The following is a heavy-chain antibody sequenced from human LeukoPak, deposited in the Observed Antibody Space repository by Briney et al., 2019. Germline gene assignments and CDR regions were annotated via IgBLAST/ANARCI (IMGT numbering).Heavy chain of an antibody. CDR3: ARARYCNSTSCSKGGDAFDI. J-gene: IGHJ3*02. Sequence: PGRSLRLSCAASGVTFSSYAMHWVRQAPGKGLEWVAVISYDGSNKYYADSVKGRFTISRDNSKNTLYLQMNSLRAEDTAVYYCARARYCNSTSCSKGGDAFDIWGQGTMVTVSS. CDR1: GVTFSSYA. CDR2: ISYDGSNK. D-gene: IGHD2-2*01. V-gene: IGHV3-30-3*01.